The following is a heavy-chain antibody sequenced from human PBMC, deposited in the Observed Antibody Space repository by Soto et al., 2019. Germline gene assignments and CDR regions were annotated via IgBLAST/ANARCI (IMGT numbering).Heavy chain of an antibody. V-gene: IGHV3-23*01. Sequence: PGGSLRLSCAASGFTFSTYAMSWVRQAPGKELEWDSAISGTGGSTYYEDSVKGRFTISRDNSKNTLYLQMNSLRAEDIAVYYCAKNWDTTSSSSSHWGQGTLVTAPQ. D-gene: IGHD6-6*01. J-gene: IGHJ4*02. CDR2: ISGTGGST. CDR1: GFTFSTYA. CDR3: AKNWDTTSSSSSH.